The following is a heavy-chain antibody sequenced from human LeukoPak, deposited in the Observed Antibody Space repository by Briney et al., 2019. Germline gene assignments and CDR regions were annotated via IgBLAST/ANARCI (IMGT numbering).Heavy chain of an antibody. CDR3: ARDEQWVVYFES. CDR1: GDSVSSNSAA. Sequence: SQILSLTCAISGDSVSSNSAAWNWIRQSPSRGLEWLGRTYYRSKWYNDYAVSVKSRITINADTSKNQFSLQLNSVSPEDTAVYYCARDEQWVVYFESWGQGTLVTVSS. D-gene: IGHD6-19*01. J-gene: IGHJ4*02. CDR2: TYYRSKWYN. V-gene: IGHV6-1*01.